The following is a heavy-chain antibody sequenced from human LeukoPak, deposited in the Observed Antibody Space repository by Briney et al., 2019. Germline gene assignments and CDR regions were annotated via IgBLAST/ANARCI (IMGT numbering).Heavy chain of an antibody. CDR1: GFTFSSNG. J-gene: IGHJ4*02. Sequence: GGSLRLTCVASGFTFSSNGMHWVRQAPGKGLEWVAVIWYDGSNKYYADSVKGRFTISRDNSKNTLFVQMNSLRAEDTAVYYCAKRGGDGNPHDYWGQGTLVTVSS. CDR2: IWYDGSNK. D-gene: IGHD3-16*01. V-gene: IGHV3-33*06. CDR3: AKRGGDGNPHDY.